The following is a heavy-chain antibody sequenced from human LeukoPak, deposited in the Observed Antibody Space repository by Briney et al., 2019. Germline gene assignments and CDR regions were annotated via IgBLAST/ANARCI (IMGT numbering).Heavy chain of an antibody. J-gene: IGHJ6*02. D-gene: IGHD5-12*01. V-gene: IGHV3-48*03. Sequence: GGSLRLSCAASGFTFSSYEMNWVRQAPGKGLEWVSYISSTGSTIYYADSVKGRFTISRDNAKNSLYLQMNSLRAEDTAVYYCASGTYSGYDLYYYGMDVWGQGTTVTVSS. CDR2: ISSTGSTI. CDR3: ASGTYSGYDLYYYGMDV. CDR1: GFTFSSYE.